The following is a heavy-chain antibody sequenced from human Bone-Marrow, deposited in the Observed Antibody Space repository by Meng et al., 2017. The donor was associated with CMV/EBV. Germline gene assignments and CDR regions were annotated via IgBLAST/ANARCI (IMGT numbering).Heavy chain of an antibody. CDR2: ISSSSSYI. D-gene: IGHD5-12*01. Sequence: GGSLRLSCAASGFTFSSYSMNWVRQAPGKGLEWVSSISSSSSYIYYADSVKSRFTISRDNAKNSLYLQMNSLRAEDTAVYYCARAPGRGPYGGYVPGWFDPWGQGTRVTVYS. J-gene: IGHJ5*02. CDR3: ARAPGRGPYGGYVPGWFDP. CDR1: GFTFSSYS. V-gene: IGHV3-21*01.